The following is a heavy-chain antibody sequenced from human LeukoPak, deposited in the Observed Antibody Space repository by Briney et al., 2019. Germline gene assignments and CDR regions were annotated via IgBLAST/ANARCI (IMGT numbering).Heavy chain of an antibody. D-gene: IGHD3-3*01. CDR1: GGSISSYY. J-gene: IGHJ4*02. CDR3: ARDVVDFWSGSYYYFDY. Sequence: SETLSLTCTVSGGSISSYYWSWIRQPPGKGLEWIGYIYYSGSTNYNPSLKSRVTISVDTSKNQFSLKLSSVTAADTAVYYCARDVVDFWSGSYYYFDYWGQGTLVTVSS. V-gene: IGHV4-59*12. CDR2: IYYSGST.